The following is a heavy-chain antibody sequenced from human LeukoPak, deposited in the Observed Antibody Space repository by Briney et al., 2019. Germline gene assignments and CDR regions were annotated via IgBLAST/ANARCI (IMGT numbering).Heavy chain of an antibody. V-gene: IGHV4-59*01. CDR2: IYYSGST. D-gene: IGHD6-19*01. Sequence: SETLSLTCTVSGGSISSYYWSWLRQPPGKGLEWIGYIYYSGSTNYNPSLKSRVTISVDTSKNQFSLKLSSVTAADTAVYYCAKGAIAVAPEGAFDIWGQGTMVTVSS. J-gene: IGHJ3*02. CDR3: AKGAIAVAPEGAFDI. CDR1: GGSISSYY.